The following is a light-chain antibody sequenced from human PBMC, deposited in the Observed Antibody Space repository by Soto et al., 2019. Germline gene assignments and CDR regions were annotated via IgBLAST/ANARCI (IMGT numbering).Light chain of an antibody. CDR3: QQYNNWPFPSWT. V-gene: IGKV3-15*01. J-gene: IGKJ1*01. CDR1: QSVSSN. Sequence: EIVMTQSPATLSGSPGERATLSCRASQSVSSNLAWYQQKPGQAPRLLLYGSSTRATGIPARFSGSGSGTEFTLTISSLQSEDFAVYYCQQYNNWPFPSWTFGQGTKVEIK. CDR2: GSS.